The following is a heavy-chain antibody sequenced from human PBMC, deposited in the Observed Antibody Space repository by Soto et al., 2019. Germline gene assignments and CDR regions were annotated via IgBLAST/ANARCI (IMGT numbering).Heavy chain of an antibody. J-gene: IGHJ5*02. D-gene: IGHD1-1*01. CDR3: ARYELNWNQLDR. V-gene: IGHV1-69*01. CDR1: GGAFSSYA. CDR2: IIPILGTT. Sequence: VLLVQSGAEVKTPGSSMKVSCLASGGAFSSYAISWVRQAPGQGLEWMGGIIPILGTTHYAQKFQDRVTITADESTTTAYLELSSLTSEDTAVYYCARYELNWNQLDRWGQGTLVTVSS.